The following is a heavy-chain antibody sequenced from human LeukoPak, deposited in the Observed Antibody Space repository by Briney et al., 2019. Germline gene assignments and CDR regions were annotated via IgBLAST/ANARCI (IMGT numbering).Heavy chain of an antibody. Sequence: ASVTVSCTASGYTFTSYYMHWVRQAPGQGLEWMGIIDPSGDGTNYAQKFQGRVTMTRDTSTSTVYMELSSLRSEDTAVYYCASLGSGSSRIIDFDYWGQGTLVTVSS. CDR3: ASLGSGSSRIIDFDY. D-gene: IGHD3-10*01. V-gene: IGHV1-46*01. CDR2: IDPSGDGT. J-gene: IGHJ4*02. CDR1: GYTFTSYY.